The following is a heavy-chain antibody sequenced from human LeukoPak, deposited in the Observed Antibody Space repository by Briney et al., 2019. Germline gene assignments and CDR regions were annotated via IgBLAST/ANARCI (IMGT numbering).Heavy chain of an antibody. J-gene: IGHJ5*01. CDR3: ARGPPDFYNSGSYYNGYNWFDS. Sequence: SETLSLTCAVSGGSISSSNWWSWVRQPPGKGLEWIGEIYRSGSTNYNPSLKSRVTISVDKSKNQFSLTLTSVTAADTAVYYCARGPPDFYNSGSYYNGYNWFDSWGQGTLVTVSS. V-gene: IGHV4-4*02. D-gene: IGHD3-10*01. CDR2: IYRSGST. CDR1: GGSISSSNW.